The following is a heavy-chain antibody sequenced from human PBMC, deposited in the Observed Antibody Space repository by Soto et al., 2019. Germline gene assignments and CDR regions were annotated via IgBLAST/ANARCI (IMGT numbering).Heavy chain of an antibody. J-gene: IGHJ4*02. Sequence: PGGSMRLSCAASGFTFSSYAISWVRQAPGKGLEWVSSISGSAGSTYYADSVEGRFTISRDNSRNTLYLQMNSLRAADTSVCYCAKLDAYVSGSYDCWGQGALVTVSS. CDR3: AKLDAYVSGSYDC. CDR1: GFTFSSYA. D-gene: IGHD3-16*01. CDR2: ISGSAGST. V-gene: IGHV3-23*01.